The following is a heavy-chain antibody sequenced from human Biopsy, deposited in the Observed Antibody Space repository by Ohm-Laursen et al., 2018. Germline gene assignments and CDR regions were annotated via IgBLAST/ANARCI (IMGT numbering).Heavy chain of an antibody. Sequence: ASVKVSCKVSGYTLTELSMHWVRQAPGKGLEWLGGFAPEDGKTFYAQKFQGRVTMTEDPSTDTAYMELSSLRSEDTAVYHCATGFTSGWYHFDYWGQGTLVTVSS. V-gene: IGHV1-24*01. D-gene: IGHD6-19*01. CDR1: GYTLTELS. J-gene: IGHJ4*02. CDR3: ATGFTSGWYHFDY. CDR2: FAPEDGKT.